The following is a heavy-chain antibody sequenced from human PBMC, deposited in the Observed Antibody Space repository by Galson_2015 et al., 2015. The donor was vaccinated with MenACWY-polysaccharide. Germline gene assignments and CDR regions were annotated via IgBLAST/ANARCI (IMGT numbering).Heavy chain of an antibody. CDR3: GRNPTRLDIAAASH. J-gene: IGHJ1*01. CDR1: GFTFGGTG. CDR2: IRNDERK. V-gene: IGHV3-30*02. D-gene: IGHD6-13*01. Sequence: SLRLSCAGSGFTFGGTGLHWVRQAPGKGLEWVALIRNDERKHYTDAVKGRFTISRDNYKNTLYLQMNNLRPEDTAVYYCGRNPTRLDIAAASHWSQGALASVSS.